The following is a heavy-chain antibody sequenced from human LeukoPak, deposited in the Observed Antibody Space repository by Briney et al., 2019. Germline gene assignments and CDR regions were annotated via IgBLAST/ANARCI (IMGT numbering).Heavy chain of an antibody. D-gene: IGHD1-14*01. CDR3: ARGGPDHGFDY. V-gene: IGHV1-2*02. J-gene: IGHJ4*02. Sequence: ASVKVSCKASGYTFTDYYIHWVRQAPGQGLEWMGWVNPNGGGTKYAQKFQGRVTMTRDTSISTAYMGLSRLRFDDTAVYYCARGGPDHGFDYWGQGTLVTVSS. CDR2: VNPNGGGT. CDR1: GYTFTDYY.